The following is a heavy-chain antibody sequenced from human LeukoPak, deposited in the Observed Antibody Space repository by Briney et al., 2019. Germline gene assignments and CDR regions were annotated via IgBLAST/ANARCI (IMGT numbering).Heavy chain of an antibody. J-gene: IGHJ4*02. CDR3: ASHKRGYCSGGSCDWSY. CDR2: ISPGSSTK. V-gene: IGHV3-48*04. CDR1: GFSFSNRG. Sequence: SGGSLRLSCAASGFSFSNRGMIWVRQAPGKGLEWISYISPGSSTKSYADSVKGRFTVSRDNAQNSLYLQMNSLRAEDTAVYYCASHKRGYCSGGSCDWSYWGQGTLVTVSS. D-gene: IGHD2-15*01.